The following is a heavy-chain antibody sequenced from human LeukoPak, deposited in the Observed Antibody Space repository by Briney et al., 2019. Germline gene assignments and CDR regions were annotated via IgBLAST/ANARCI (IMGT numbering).Heavy chain of an antibody. D-gene: IGHD1-14*01. CDR1: GFTFSSYA. V-gene: IGHV3-23*01. J-gene: IGHJ4*02. Sequence: GGSLRLSCAASGFTFSSYAMSWVRQAPGKGLEWVSVISNSGGTTYYADSVKGRFTICRDNSKNTLYLQMNSLRAEDTAIYYCAKVRWTGGGYFDYWGQGTLVTVSS. CDR3: AKVRWTGGGYFDY. CDR2: ISNSGGTT.